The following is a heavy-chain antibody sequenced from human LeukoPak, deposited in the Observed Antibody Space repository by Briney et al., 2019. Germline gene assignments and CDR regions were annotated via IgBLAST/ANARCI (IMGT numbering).Heavy chain of an antibody. D-gene: IGHD2-2*01. CDR2: INHSGST. CDR1: GGSFSGYY. J-gene: IGHJ4*02. Sequence: SETLSLTCTVYGGSFSGYYWSWIRQPPGKGLEWIGEINHSGSTNYNPSLKSRVTISVDTSKNQFSLKLSSVTAADTAVYYCARRPIIVVVPAAMYYFDYWGQGTLVTVSS. V-gene: IGHV4-34*01. CDR3: ARRPIIVVVPAAMYYFDY.